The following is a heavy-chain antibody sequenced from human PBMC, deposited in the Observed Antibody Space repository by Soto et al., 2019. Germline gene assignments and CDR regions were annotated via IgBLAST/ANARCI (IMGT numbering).Heavy chain of an antibody. CDR2: IYWNDDK. V-gene: IGHV2-5*01. CDR1: GFSLSTSGVG. D-gene: IGHD3-9*01. Sequence: SGPTLVNPTQTLTLTCTFSGFSLSTSGVGVGWIRQPPGKALEWLALIYWNDDKRYSPSLKSRLTITKDTSKNQVVLTMTNMDPVDTATYYCAHRRGYEILTGYGFTWFDPWGQGTLVTVSS. CDR3: AHRRGYEILTGYGFTWFDP. J-gene: IGHJ5*02.